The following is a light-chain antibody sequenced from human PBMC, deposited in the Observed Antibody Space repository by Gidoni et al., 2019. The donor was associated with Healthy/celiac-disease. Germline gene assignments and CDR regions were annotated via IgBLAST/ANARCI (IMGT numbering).Light chain of an antibody. CDR3: QQYGSSPWT. Sequence: EMVLTQTPGTLSLSPGERANLSCRASQSVSSSYLAWYQQKPGQAPRLLIYGASSRATGIPDRFSGSGSGTDFTLTISRLEPEAFAVYYCQQYGSSPWTFGQGTKVEIK. J-gene: IGKJ1*01. V-gene: IGKV3-20*01. CDR1: QSVSSSY. CDR2: GAS.